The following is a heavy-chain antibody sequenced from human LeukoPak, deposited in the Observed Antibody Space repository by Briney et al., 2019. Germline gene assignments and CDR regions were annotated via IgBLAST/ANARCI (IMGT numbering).Heavy chain of an antibody. Sequence: ASVKVSCKASGYTFTGQDMHWVRQAPGQGLEWMGWINPNSGGTNYAQKFQGRVTMTRDTSISTAYMELSRLRSDDTAVYYCARGYYDFWSGYYYYYMDVWGKGTTVTVSS. D-gene: IGHD3-3*01. CDR3: ARGYYDFWSGYYYYYMDV. CDR2: INPNSGGT. CDR1: GYTFTGQD. J-gene: IGHJ6*03. V-gene: IGHV1-2*02.